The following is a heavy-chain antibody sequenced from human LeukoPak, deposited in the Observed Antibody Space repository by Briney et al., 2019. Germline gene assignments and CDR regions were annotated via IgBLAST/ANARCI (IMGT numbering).Heavy chain of an antibody. CDR1: GFTFSSYA. V-gene: IGHV3-30*07. D-gene: IGHD3-22*01. CDR3: AKDSEYYYDSSARRGYFDY. CDR2: ISYDGSNK. Sequence: GGSLRLSCAASGFTFSSYAMHWVRQAPGKGLEWVAVISYDGSNKYYADSVKGRFTISRDNSKNTLYLQMNSLRAEDTAVYYCAKDSEYYYDSSARRGYFDYWGQGTLVTVSS. J-gene: IGHJ4*02.